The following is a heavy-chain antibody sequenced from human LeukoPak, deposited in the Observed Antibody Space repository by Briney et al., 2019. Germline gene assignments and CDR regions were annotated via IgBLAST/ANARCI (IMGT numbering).Heavy chain of an antibody. CDR1: GGSISSYY. V-gene: IGHV4-59*01. Sequence: PSETLSLTCTVSGGSISSYYWSWIRQPPGKGLEWIGYIYYSGSTNYNPSLKSRVTISVGTSKNQFSLKLSSVTAADTAVYYCARGPVAGRGFDYWGQGTLVTVSS. D-gene: IGHD6-19*01. CDR2: IYYSGST. J-gene: IGHJ4*02. CDR3: ARGPVAGRGFDY.